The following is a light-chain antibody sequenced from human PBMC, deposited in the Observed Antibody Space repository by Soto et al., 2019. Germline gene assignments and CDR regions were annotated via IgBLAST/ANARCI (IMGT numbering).Light chain of an antibody. J-gene: IGKJ3*01. CDR3: QQYYATPFT. Sequence: DIVMTQSPDSLAVSLGERATINCKSSQHVLYSSNTKTYLAWYQQKPGQPPKLLLYWASTRESGVPDRFSGSGSGTDFSLTISRLQAEDVAVYYCQQYYATPFTFGPGTKVDI. V-gene: IGKV4-1*01. CDR1: QHVLYSSNTKTY. CDR2: WAS.